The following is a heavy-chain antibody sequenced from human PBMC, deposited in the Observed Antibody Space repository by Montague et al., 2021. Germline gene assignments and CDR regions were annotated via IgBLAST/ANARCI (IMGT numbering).Heavy chain of an antibody. Sequence: SKTLSLTCSVSGASISDYYWSWIRQPPGKGLEWIGYIYYSRRTNYNPSLKSRVTISVDTSKNQFSLKLSSVTAADTAFYYCAVTNPYYYYGMDVWGQGTTVTVSS. CDR2: IYYSRRT. CDR1: GASISDYY. CDR3: AVTNPYYYYGMDV. J-gene: IGHJ6*02. D-gene: IGHD1-14*01. V-gene: IGHV4-59*01.